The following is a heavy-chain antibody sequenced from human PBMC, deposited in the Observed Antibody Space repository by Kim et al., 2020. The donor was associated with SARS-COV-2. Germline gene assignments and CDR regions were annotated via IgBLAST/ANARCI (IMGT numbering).Heavy chain of an antibody. V-gene: IGHV7-4-1*02. D-gene: IGHD3-16*01. CDR3: AREGETGAHDY. J-gene: IGHJ4*02. Sequence: NPADAQGFTGRFVFSLDTSVSTAYLQISSLKAEDTAVYYCAREGETGAHDYWGQGTLVTVSS. CDR2: NP.